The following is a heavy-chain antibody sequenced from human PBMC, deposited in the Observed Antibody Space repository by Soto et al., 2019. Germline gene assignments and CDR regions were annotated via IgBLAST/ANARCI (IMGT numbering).Heavy chain of an antibody. D-gene: IGHD5-18*01. CDR3: AVGSYGYPGFDY. Sequence: QVQLVQSGAEVKKPGSSVKVSCKASGGTFSSYAISWVRQAPGQGLEWMGGIIPIFGTANYAQKFQGRVMIXAXASTSTAYMGLSSLRSEDTAVDYCAVGSYGYPGFDYWGQGTLVTVSS. V-gene: IGHV1-69*12. CDR2: IIPIFGTA. CDR1: GGTFSSYA. J-gene: IGHJ4*02.